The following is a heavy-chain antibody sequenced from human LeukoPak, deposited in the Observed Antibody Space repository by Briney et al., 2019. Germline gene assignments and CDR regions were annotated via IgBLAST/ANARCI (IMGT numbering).Heavy chain of an antibody. J-gene: IGHJ4*02. V-gene: IGHV4-39*01. CDR1: GGSISSGNYY. CDR2: IYYSGST. CDR3: ARSGTYYRTFDF. Sequence: SETLSLTCTVSGGSISSGNYYWHWIRQPPGKGLEWIGSIYYSGSTYYNPSLKSRFTVSVDTSKNQFSLKLSSVTATDTAVYYCARSGTYYRTFDFWGQGTLVTVSS. D-gene: IGHD1-26*01.